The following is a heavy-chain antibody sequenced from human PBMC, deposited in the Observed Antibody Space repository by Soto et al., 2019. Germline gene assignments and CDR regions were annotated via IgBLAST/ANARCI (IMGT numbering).Heavy chain of an antibody. CDR2: IGPSSSET. D-gene: IGHD3-16*01. Sequence: GGSLRLSCAASGFTFDSYAMNWVRQAPGKGLEWISWIGPSSSETEYSDSVQGRFTISRDNAKNLLYLQMNRLKDEDTAVYYCARDHRWAFDYWGQGALVTVSS. CDR1: GFTFDSYA. J-gene: IGHJ4*02. CDR3: ARDHRWAFDY. V-gene: IGHV3-21*05.